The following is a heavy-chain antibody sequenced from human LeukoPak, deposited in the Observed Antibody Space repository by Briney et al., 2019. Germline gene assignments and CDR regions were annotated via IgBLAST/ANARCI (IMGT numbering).Heavy chain of an antibody. CDR1: GASITGYY. CDR3: ATAAGTGDFFYYYYYMDV. J-gene: IGHJ6*03. V-gene: IGHV4-4*07. D-gene: IGHD6-13*01. CDR2: IYSSGST. Sequence: SETLSLTCIVSGASITGYYWSWIRQPAGKGLEWIGRIYSSGSTNYNPSLKSRVTISLDTSKNQFSLKLSSVTAADTAVYYCATAAGTGDFFYYYYYMDVWGKGTTVTVSS.